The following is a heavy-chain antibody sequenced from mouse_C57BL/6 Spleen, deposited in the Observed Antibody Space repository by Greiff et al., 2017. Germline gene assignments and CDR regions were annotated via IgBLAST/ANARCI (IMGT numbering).Heavy chain of an antibody. CDR2: IYPGSGNT. Sequence: VQLQQSGAELVRPGASVKLSCKASGYTFTDYYINWVKQRPGQGLEWIARIYPGSGNTHYNEKFKGKATLTAEKSSSTAYMQLNSLTSEDSAVYFCAREGTTVVGCFGVWGTGATVTGTS. D-gene: IGHD1-1*01. CDR1: GYTFTDYY. V-gene: IGHV1-76*01. CDR3: AREGTTVVGCFGV. J-gene: IGHJ1*03.